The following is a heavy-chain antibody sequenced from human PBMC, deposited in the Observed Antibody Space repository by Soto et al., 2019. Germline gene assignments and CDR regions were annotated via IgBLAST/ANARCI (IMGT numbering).Heavy chain of an antibody. D-gene: IGHD2-2*01. J-gene: IGHJ4*02. CDR3: ANGRRTDCSSTSCYGYFDY. CDR2: ISYDGSNK. CDR1: GFTFSSYG. V-gene: IGHV3-30*18. Sequence: QVQLVESGGGVVQPGRSLRLSCAASGFTFSSYGMHWVRQAPGKGLEWVAVISYDGSNKYYADSVKGRFTISRDNSKNTLYLQVNSLRAEDTAVYYCANGRRTDCSSTSCYGYFDYWGQGTLVTVSS.